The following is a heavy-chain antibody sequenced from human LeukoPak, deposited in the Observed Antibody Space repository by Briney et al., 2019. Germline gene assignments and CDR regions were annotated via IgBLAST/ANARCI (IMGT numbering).Heavy chain of an antibody. CDR1: GYTLTELS. Sequence: ASVKVSCKVSGYTLTELSMHWVRQAPGKGLEWMGGFDPEDGETIYAQKFQGRVTMTEDTSTDTAYMELSSLRSEDTDVYYCATPEMATITARFDYWGQGTLVTVSS. V-gene: IGHV1-24*01. J-gene: IGHJ4*02. CDR3: ATPEMATITARFDY. D-gene: IGHD5-24*01. CDR2: FDPEDGET.